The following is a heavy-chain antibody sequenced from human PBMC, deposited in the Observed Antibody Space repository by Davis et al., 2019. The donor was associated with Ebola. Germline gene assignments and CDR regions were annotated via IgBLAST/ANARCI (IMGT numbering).Heavy chain of an antibody. CDR1: GFSVTYTH. Sequence: GESLKISCAAFGFSVTYTHITWVCQAPGKGLEWLANMLHDGSEKYSAGPVKGRFTISRDNARNSFYLQMNSLRVEDTAVYYCARDNYWKLEYWGQGILVTVSS. V-gene: IGHV3-7*01. D-gene: IGHD4-11*01. J-gene: IGHJ4*02. CDR2: MLHDGSEK. CDR3: ARDNYWKLEY.